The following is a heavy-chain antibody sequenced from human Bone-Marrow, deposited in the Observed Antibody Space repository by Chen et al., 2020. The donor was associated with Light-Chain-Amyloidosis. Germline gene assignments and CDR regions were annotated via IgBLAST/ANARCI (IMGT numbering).Heavy chain of an antibody. CDR1: GFAFSSYA. J-gene: IGHJ3*02. D-gene: IGHD3-9*01. V-gene: IGHV3-23*04. CDR2: IRGSGGSR. Sequence: EVQLVESGGGLLQRGGSLRLPCAASGFAFSSYAMSWVRQAPGEGLEWVSTIRGSGGSRFYGDSVEGRFTISRDNSKNALFLQRNSLRAEDTAVYYCAKDISYDDILPGYPADAFDIWGQGTMVTVSS. CDR3: AKDISYDDILPGYPADAFDI.